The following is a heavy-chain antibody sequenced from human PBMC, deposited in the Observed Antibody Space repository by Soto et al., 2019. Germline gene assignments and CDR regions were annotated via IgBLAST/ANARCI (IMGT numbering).Heavy chain of an antibody. CDR2: TYYRSKWYR. D-gene: IGHD1-1*01. V-gene: IGHV6-1*01. CDR3: ARGSGSAYY. CDR1: GVSVSSNDTA. Sequence: VVLEQSGPGLVKPSQTLSVTCLISGVSVSSNDTAWNWIRHSPSRGLEWLGRTYYRSKWYRDYGSSVQSRIVINADTSKNEVSLVLRSVTPDDSALYYCARGSGSAYYWGQGTLVTVAS. J-gene: IGHJ4*02.